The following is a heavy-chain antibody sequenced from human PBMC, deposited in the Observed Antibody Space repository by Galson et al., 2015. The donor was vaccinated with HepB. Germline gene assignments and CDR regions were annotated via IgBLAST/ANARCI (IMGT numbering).Heavy chain of an antibody. V-gene: IGHV6-1*01. D-gene: IGHD1-26*01. J-gene: IGHJ4*01. Sequence: CAISGDSVSSNSAAWNWIRQSPSRGLEWLGGTYYRSKWYNDYAVSVKSRITINPDTSKNQFSLQLNSVTPDDTAVYYCARDRGSGSYYVGGPNKAELTIHLNYWGQGTLVTVSS. CDR3: ARDRGSGSYYVGGPNKAELTIHLNY. CDR1: GDSVSSNSAA. CDR2: TYYRSKWYN.